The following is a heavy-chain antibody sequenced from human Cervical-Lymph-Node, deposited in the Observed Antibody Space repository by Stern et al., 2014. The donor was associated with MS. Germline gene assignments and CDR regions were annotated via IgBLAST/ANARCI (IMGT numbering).Heavy chain of an antibody. J-gene: IGHJ4*02. V-gene: IGHV7-4-1*02. Sequence: VQLVESGSELKKPGASVKISCEASGYTFTNYAINWVRQAPGQGLEWVGWINTNTGNPTYAQGLTGRFVFSLDTSVNTAYLQISSLKAEDTAVYYCARYSSPLYYFDYWGQGTLVTVSS. CDR2: INTNTGNP. CDR1: GYTFTNYA. D-gene: IGHD6-13*01. CDR3: ARYSSPLYYFDY.